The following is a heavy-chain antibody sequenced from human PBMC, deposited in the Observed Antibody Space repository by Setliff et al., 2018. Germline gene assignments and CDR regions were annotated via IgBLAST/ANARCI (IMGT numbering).Heavy chain of an antibody. V-gene: IGHV4-38-2*01. D-gene: IGHD2-15*01. CDR3: ARQSVRGLADNNWFDP. CDR1: VYSISRDCH. Sequence: PSETLSLTCAVSVYSISRDCHWGWIRQPPGKGLEWIGSIYYSGNTHYNASLKGRVTISGDTSKNQFSLKLTAVTAADTAIYYCARQSVRGLADNNWFDPWGQGTLVTVSS. J-gene: IGHJ5*02. CDR2: IYYSGNT.